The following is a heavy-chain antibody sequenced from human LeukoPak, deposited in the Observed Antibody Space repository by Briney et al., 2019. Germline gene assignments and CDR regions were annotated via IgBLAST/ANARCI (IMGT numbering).Heavy chain of an antibody. CDR3: ARDVGPD. J-gene: IGHJ4*02. CDR2: IYYSGTT. CDR1: SDSISSYY. D-gene: IGHD2-15*01. V-gene: IGHV4-59*01. Sequence: PSETLSLTCTVSSDSISSYYWSWIRQPPGKGLEWIGYIYYSGTTKYDPSLKSRVTISIDTSKNQFSLKLSSVTAADTAVYYCARDVGPDWGQGTLVTVSS.